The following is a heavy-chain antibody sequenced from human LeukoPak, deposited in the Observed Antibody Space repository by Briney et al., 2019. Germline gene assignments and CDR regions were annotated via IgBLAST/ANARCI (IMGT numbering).Heavy chain of an antibody. D-gene: IGHD4-17*01. J-gene: IGHJ5*02. Sequence: SETLSLTCTVSGGSISSYYWSWIRQPPGKGLEWIGYIHYSGSTNYNPSLKSRVTMSVDASKSQFSLNLMSVTAADTAVYYCTRDTGTTGEVKFDPWGQGTLVTVSS. CDR2: IHYSGST. CDR1: GGSISSYY. CDR3: TRDTGTTGEVKFDP. V-gene: IGHV4-59*12.